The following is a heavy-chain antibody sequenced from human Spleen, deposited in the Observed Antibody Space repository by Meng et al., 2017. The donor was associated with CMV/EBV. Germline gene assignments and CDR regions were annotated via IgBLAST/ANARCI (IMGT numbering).Heavy chain of an antibody. V-gene: IGHV3-15*01. D-gene: IGHD3-16*01. CDR2: IKSKTDGGTT. J-gene: IGHJ4*02. CDR3: ATERGGY. Sequence: GGSLRLSCAGSGFAFSSHAMIWVRQAPGKGLEWVGRIKSKTDGGTTDYAAPVKGRFTISRDDSKNTLYLQMNSLKTEDTALYYCATERGGYWGQGTLVTVS. CDR1: GFAFSSHA.